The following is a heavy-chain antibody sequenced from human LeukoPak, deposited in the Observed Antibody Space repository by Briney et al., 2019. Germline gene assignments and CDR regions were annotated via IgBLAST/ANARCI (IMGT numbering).Heavy chain of an antibody. Sequence: GGSLRLSCAASGFIFSSYWMHWVRQAPGKGLVWVSRIKSDGSSTSYADSVKGRFTISRDNAKNTLHLQMNSLRAEDTAVYYCARVGAVAGGFDIWGQGTMVTVSS. V-gene: IGHV3-74*01. CDR3: ARVGAVAGGFDI. CDR2: IKSDGSST. CDR1: GFIFSSYW. J-gene: IGHJ3*02. D-gene: IGHD6-19*01.